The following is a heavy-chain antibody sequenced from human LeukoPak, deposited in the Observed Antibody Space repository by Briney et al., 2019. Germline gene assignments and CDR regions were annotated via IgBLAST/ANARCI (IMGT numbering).Heavy chain of an antibody. CDR1: GFTFSSYG. CDR2: ISSSSSYI. V-gene: IGHV3-21*01. D-gene: IGHD5-24*01. J-gene: IGHJ2*01. CDR3: AREERDGYNYYWYFDL. Sequence: GGSLRLSCAASGFTFSSYGMHGVSQAPGMGLEWVSSISSSSSYIYYADSVKGRFTISRDNAKNSLYLQMNSLRAEDTAVYYCAREERDGYNYYWYFDLWGRGTLVTVSS.